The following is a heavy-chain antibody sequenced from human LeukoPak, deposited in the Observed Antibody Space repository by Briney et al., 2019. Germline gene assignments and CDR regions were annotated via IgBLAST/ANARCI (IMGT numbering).Heavy chain of an antibody. J-gene: IGHJ4*02. CDR3: ARPPGDY. Sequence: GGSLRLSCAASGFTFSSYGMHWVRQAPGKGLEWVSYISSGSSTKYYADSVKGRFTISRDNAKNSLYLQMNSLRAEDTAVYYCARPPGDYWGQGTLVTVSS. CDR2: ISSGSSTK. CDR1: GFTFSSYG. V-gene: IGHV3-48*04.